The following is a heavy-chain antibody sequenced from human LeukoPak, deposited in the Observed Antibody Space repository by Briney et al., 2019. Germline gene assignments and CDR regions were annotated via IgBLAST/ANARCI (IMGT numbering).Heavy chain of an antibody. CDR2: IYYSGST. D-gene: IGHD1-14*01. Sequence: PSETLSLTCTVSGYSISSGYYLGWIRQPPGKGLEWIGYIYYSGSTNYNPSLKSRVTISVDTSKNQFSLKLSSVTAADTAVYYCARGNRFLDYWGQGTLVTVSS. CDR3: ARGNRFLDY. V-gene: IGHV4-61*01. J-gene: IGHJ4*02. CDR1: GYSISSGYY.